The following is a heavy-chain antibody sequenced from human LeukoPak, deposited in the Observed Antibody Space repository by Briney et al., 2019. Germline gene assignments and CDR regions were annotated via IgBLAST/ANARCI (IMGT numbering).Heavy chain of an antibody. CDR3: ARPNGGYYYYYMDV. CDR1: GYTFNNYG. V-gene: IGHV1-18*01. J-gene: IGHJ6*03. D-gene: IGHD3-16*01. CDR2: ISVYNGNT. Sequence: GASVKVSCKASGYTFNNYGITWVRQAPGQGLEWMGWISVYNGNTNYAQKLQGRVTMTTDTSTSTAYMELRSLRSDDTAVYYCARPNGGYYYYYMDVWGKGTTVTVSS.